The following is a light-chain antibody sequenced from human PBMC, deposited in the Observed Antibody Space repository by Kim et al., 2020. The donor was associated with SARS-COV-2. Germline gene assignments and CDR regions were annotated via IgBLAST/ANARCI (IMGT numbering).Light chain of an antibody. CDR3: SSYTSSSTWV. Sequence: GQSITISCTGTSSDVGGYNYVSWYQQHPGEAPKLMIYDVSKRPSGVSNLFSGSKSGNTASLTISGLQAEDEADYYCSSYTSSSTWVFGGGTQLTVL. CDR2: DVS. V-gene: IGLV2-14*03. J-gene: IGLJ3*02. CDR1: SSDVGGYNY.